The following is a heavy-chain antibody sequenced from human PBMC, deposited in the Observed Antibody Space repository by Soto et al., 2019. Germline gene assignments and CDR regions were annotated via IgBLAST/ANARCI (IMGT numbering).Heavy chain of an antibody. CDR1: GGSISSGDYY. J-gene: IGHJ6*02. V-gene: IGHV4-30-4*01. D-gene: IGHD3-9*01. Sequence: TLCLTCTVSGGSISSGDYYWSWIRQPPGKGLEWIGYIYYSGSTYYNPSLKSRVTISVDTSKNQFSLKLSSVTAADTAVYYCARHLYYDISPGYLRPYHYYGMDVWGQGTTVTVSS. CDR2: IYYSGST. CDR3: ARHLYYDISPGYLRPYHYYGMDV.